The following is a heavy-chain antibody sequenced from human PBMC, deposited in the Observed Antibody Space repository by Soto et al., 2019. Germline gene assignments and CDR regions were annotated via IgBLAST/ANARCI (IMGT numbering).Heavy chain of an antibody. CDR1: GFTFSNYA. V-gene: IGHV3-23*01. D-gene: IGHD3-22*01. CDR2: ISGSGGSR. CDR3: AKGISYYDSSGFDY. Sequence: EVQLLEYGGDLLQPGGSLRLSCAASGFTFSNYAMSWVRQAPGKGLEWVSVISGSGGSRYYADSVKGRFTISRDTSKNTLYLQMNNLRAEDTALYYCAKGISYYDSSGFDYWGQGTLVTVSS. J-gene: IGHJ4*02.